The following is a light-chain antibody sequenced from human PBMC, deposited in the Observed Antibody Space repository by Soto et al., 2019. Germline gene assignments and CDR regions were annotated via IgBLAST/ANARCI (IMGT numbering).Light chain of an antibody. J-gene: IGKJ1*01. CDR2: DAS. Sequence: EIVLTQSPATLSLSPGERATLSCRASQSVSSYLAWYQQKPGHAPRLLIYDASNRATGIPARFSGSGSGTDFTLNISSLEPEDVAVYYCQQRSNWPWTFGQGTKVEIK. V-gene: IGKV3-11*01. CDR1: QSVSSY. CDR3: QQRSNWPWT.